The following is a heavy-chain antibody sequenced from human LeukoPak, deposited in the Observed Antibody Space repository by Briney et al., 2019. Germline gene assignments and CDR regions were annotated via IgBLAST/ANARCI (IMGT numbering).Heavy chain of an antibody. CDR2: IYYSGST. Sequence: PSETLSLTCAVYGGSFSGYYWSWIRQPPGKGLEWIGSIYYSGSTNYNPSLKSRVSISVDTSKNQFSLKLSSVTAADTAVYYCARDIAVAGNNWFDPWGQGTLVTVSS. CDR3: ARDIAVAGNNWFDP. V-gene: IGHV4-59*01. CDR1: GGSFSGYY. D-gene: IGHD6-19*01. J-gene: IGHJ5*02.